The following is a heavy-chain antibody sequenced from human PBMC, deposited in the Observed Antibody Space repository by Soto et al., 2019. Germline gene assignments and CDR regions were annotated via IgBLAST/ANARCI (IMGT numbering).Heavy chain of an antibody. J-gene: IGHJ5*02. CDR2: IYYSGST. CDR3: ARTRQGGYYDSSGRS. Sequence: SETLSLTCTVSGGSISSSSYYWGWIRQPPGKGLEWIGRIYYSGSTYYNPSLKSRVTISVDTSKNQFSLKLSYVTAADTAVYYCARTRQGGYYDSSGRSWGQGTLVTVSS. V-gene: IGHV4-39*01. D-gene: IGHD3-22*01. CDR1: GGSISSSSYY.